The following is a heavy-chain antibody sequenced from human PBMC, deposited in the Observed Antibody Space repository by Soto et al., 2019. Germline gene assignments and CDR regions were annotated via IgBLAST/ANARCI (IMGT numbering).Heavy chain of an antibody. CDR3: AKDLQTYGDYDYDCYGMDV. D-gene: IGHD4-17*01. Sequence: QVQLVESGGGEVQPGRSLKISCAASGFTFSTYGMHWVRQTPGKGLEWVAVISYDGTNKFYSDSVKGRFTISRDNFKNTLTLQRNSLRANDTAIYSCAKDLQTYGDYDYDCYGMDVWGRGTRVSVSS. V-gene: IGHV3-30*18. CDR2: ISYDGTNK. J-gene: IGHJ6*01. CDR1: GFTFSTYG.